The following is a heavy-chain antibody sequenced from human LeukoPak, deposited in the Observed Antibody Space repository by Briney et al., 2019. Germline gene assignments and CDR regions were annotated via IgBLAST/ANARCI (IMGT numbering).Heavy chain of an antibody. CDR1: GFTFSSYA. J-gene: IGHJ6*02. CDR2: ISNDGSNN. D-gene: IGHD6-13*01. V-gene: IGHV3-30*04. CDR3: ARDLSCWYPYYYYYYGMGV. Sequence: PGETLTLTCAASGFTFSSYAMHWVRQPPGKGLEWVAVISNDGSNNYYPDSVKGRFTISSDNSKNTLYLKMNSLRAEDTAVYYGARDLSCWYPYYYYYYGMGVWGQGTTVTVS.